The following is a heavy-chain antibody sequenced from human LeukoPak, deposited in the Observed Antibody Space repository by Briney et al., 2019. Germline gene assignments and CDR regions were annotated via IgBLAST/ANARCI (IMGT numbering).Heavy chain of an antibody. V-gene: IGHV3-33*06. CDR1: GFTFSSYG. CDR2: IWYDGSNK. CDR3: AKPGDDYGDSGYFDY. D-gene: IGHD4-17*01. Sequence: PGGSLRLSCAASGFTFSSYGMHWVRQAPGKGLEWVAVIWYDGSNKYYADSVKGRFTISRDNSKNTLYLQMNSLRAEDTAVYYCAKPGDDYGDSGYFDYWGQGTLVTVSS. J-gene: IGHJ4*02.